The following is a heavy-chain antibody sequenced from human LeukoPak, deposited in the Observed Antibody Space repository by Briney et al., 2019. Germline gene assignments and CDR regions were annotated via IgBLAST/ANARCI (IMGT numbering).Heavy chain of an antibody. Sequence: GASVKVSCKASGYTFTSYYMHWVRQAPGQGLEWMGLINPTGGSTGYAQKFQGRVTITADESTSTAYMELSSLRSEDTAVYYCARDHYYDSSGYYSQKPLDYWGQGTLVTVSS. CDR3: ARDHYYDSSGYYSQKPLDY. CDR1: GYTFTSYY. J-gene: IGHJ4*02. D-gene: IGHD3-22*01. CDR2: INPTGGST. V-gene: IGHV1-46*01.